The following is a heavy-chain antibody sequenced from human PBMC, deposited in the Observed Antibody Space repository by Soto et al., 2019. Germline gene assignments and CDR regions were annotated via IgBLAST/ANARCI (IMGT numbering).Heavy chain of an antibody. Sequence: AASVKVSCKASGYTFTGYYMHWVRQAPGQGLEWMGWINPNSGGTNYAQKFQGWVTMTRDTSISTAYMELSRLRSDDTAVYYCARGKGPYYYYGMDVWGQGTTVTVSS. V-gene: IGHV1-2*04. CDR2: INPNSGGT. J-gene: IGHJ6*02. CDR3: ARGKGPYYYYGMDV. CDR1: GYTFTGYY.